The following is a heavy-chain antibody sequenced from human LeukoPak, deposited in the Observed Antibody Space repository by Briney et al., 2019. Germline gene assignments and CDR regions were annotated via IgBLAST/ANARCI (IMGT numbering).Heavy chain of an antibody. V-gene: IGHV4-39*07. D-gene: IGHD3-3*01. CDR2: IYYSGST. J-gene: IGHJ4*02. Sequence: PSETLSLTCTVSGGSISSSSYYWGWIRQPPGKGLEWIGSIYYSGSTYYNPSLKSRVTISVDTSKNQFSLKLSSVTAADTAVYYCARGRKGVYDFWSGYPSPFFDYWGQGTLVTVSS. CDR1: GGSISSSSYY. CDR3: ARGRKGVYDFWSGYPSPFFDY.